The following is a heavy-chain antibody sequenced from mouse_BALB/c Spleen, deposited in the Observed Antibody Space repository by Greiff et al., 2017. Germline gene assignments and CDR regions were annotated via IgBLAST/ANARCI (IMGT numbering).Heavy chain of an antibody. CDR1: GFTFSDYY. Sequence: EVQVVESGGGLVKPGGSLKLSCAASGFTFSDYYMYWVRQTPEKRLEWVATISDGGSYTYYPDSVKGRFTISRDNAKNNLYLQMSSLKSEDTAMYYCARESTTATFDYWGQGTTLTVSS. V-gene: IGHV5-4*02. CDR3: ARESTTATFDY. D-gene: IGHD1-2*01. J-gene: IGHJ2*01. CDR2: ISDGGSYT.